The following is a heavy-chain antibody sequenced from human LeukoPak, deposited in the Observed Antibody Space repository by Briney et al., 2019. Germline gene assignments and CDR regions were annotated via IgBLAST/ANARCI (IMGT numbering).Heavy chain of an antibody. CDR1: GGSIRSGGYY. CDR3: ARGEGLYAFDC. J-gene: IGHJ4*02. CDR2: IFYSGST. D-gene: IGHD2/OR15-2a*01. V-gene: IGHV4-31*03. Sequence: SETLSLTCTVSGGSIRSGGYYWTWIRQHPRKGLEWIGYIFYSGSTYYNPSLKSRVTISVDTSKNQFSLSLSSVTAADTAVYYCARGEGLYAFDCWGQGTLVTVSS.